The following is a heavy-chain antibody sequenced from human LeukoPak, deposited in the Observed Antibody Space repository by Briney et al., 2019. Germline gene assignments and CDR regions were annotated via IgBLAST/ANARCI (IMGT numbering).Heavy chain of an antibody. CDR3: AKSYNGYESKPDY. CDR2: ITDSSTST. CDR1: GFTFNNYV. J-gene: IGHJ4*02. Sequence: GGSLRLSCAASGFTFNNYVMNWVRQAPGKGLEWVSAITDSSTSTYYADSVKGRFTIPRHNSKNTLYLQMNSLRAEDTAVYYCAKSYNGYESKPDYWGQGTLVTVSS. D-gene: IGHD5-12*01. V-gene: IGHV3-23*01.